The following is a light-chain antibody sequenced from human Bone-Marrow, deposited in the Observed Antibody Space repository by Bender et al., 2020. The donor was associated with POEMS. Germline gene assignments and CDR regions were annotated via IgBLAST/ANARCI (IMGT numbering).Light chain of an antibody. V-gene: IGLV2-8*01. J-gene: IGLJ1*01. Sequence: QSALTQPPSASGSPGESVTISCTGTSGDIGTYNYVSWYKQHPGKAPKLIIYEVTKRPSGVPDRLSGSKSGSTASLTVSGLQAEDEADYYCGSYTRNTKYVFGSGTKVTVL. CDR2: EVT. CDR1: SGDIGTYNY. CDR3: GSYTRNTKYV.